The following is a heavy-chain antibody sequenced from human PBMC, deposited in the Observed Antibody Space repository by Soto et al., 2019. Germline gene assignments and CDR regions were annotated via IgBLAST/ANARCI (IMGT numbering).Heavy chain of an antibody. D-gene: IGHD3-10*01. Sequence: QMQLVESGGGVVQPGSSLRLSCAASGFSFYSYGMHWVRQAPGKGLEWVAVISYDGSNQYYADSVKGRFIISRDNSKNTLSLQMNSLRTEDTAVYYCAKNRFGQHQYSNHDHYYCGMDVWGQGTTVTVSS. CDR2: ISYDGSNQ. CDR1: GFSFYSYG. J-gene: IGHJ6*02. V-gene: IGHV3-30*18. CDR3: AKNRFGQHQYSNHDHYYCGMDV.